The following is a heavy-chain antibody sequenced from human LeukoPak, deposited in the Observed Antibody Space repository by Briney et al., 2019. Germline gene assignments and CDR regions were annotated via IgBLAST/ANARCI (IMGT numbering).Heavy chain of an antibody. CDR1: GVSIKANSDY. V-gene: IGHV4-39*07. Sequence: SETLSLTCNVSGVSIKANSDYWGWLRQPPGKGLEWIGSIYHVGGTYYNPSLKSRVTISVDKSKNQFSLKLSSVTAADTAVYYCARGNSSSWYRVFDYWGQGTLVTVSS. CDR3: ARGNSSSWYRVFDY. D-gene: IGHD6-13*01. J-gene: IGHJ4*02. CDR2: IYHVGGT.